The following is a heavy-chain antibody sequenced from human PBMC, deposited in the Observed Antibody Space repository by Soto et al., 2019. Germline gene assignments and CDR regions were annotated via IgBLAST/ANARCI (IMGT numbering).Heavy chain of an antibody. CDR3: ARGYGSSHNWFDP. CDR2: ISSSSSYI. V-gene: IGHV3-21*01. Sequence: LGGSLRLSCAASGFTFSSYSMNWVRQAPGKGLEWVSSISSSSSYIYYADSVKGRFTISRDNAKNSLYLQMNSLRAEDTAVYYCARGYGSSHNWFDPWGQGTLVTVSS. CDR1: GFTFSSYS. J-gene: IGHJ5*02. D-gene: IGHD6-6*01.